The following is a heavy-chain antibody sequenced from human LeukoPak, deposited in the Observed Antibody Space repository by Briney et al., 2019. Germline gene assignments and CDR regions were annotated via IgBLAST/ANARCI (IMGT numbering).Heavy chain of an antibody. CDR2: ISFSGGDT. V-gene: IGHV3-23*01. Sequence: GGSLRLSCAASGFTFINYAMSWVRQAPGKELEWVSAISFSGGDTYSADSVKGRFTISRDNSKSTLYLQMNSLRAEDTAVYYCAKDSGKGIAADAAFDYWGQGTLVTVSS. J-gene: IGHJ4*02. D-gene: IGHD6-13*01. CDR3: AKDSGKGIAADAAFDY. CDR1: GFTFINYA.